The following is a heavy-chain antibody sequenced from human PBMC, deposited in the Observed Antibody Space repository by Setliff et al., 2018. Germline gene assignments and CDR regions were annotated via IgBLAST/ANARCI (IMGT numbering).Heavy chain of an antibody. V-gene: IGHV3-48*03. J-gene: IGHJ4*02. CDR2: IRDSGSTK. D-gene: IGHD1-7*01. CDR1: GLTFSSYE. Sequence: GGSLRLSCGVFGLTFSSYEMIWVRQAPGKGLEWVSYIRDSGSTKYYADSVKGRFTISRDNAKNSLFLQMNSLRTGDTAVYYCAPKGRGELRAEFWGQGTLVTVSS. CDR3: APKGRGELRAEF.